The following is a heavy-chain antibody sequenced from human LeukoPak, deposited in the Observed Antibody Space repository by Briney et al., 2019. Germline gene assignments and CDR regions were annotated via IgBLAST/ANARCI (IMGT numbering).Heavy chain of an antibody. V-gene: IGHV3-11*01. D-gene: IGHD2-8*01. J-gene: IGHJ4*02. CDR2: ITGSGTII. CDR3: AADDYCTNGVCYRGFDY. Sequence: GGSLRLSCAATGFTFNDYYMSWIRQAPGKGLEWVSYITGSGTIINYADSVKGRFTISRDSAKNSLYLQMNSLRAEDTAVYYCAADDYCTNGVCYRGFDYWGQGTLVTVSS. CDR1: GFTFNDYY.